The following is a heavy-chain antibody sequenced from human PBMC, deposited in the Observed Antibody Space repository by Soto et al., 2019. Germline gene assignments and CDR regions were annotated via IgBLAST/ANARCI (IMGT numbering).Heavy chain of an antibody. Sequence: QVQLVESGGGLAKPGGSLRLPCAASGFTFSHYFMTWIRQAPGKGLEWVSHISNSGSTTYYADSVKGRFTISRDNAKDSLSLQMNSLRAEDTAVYYCVREKYCSGGSCYSDYWGQGTRVTVSS. CDR3: VREKYCSGGSCYSDY. D-gene: IGHD2-15*01. V-gene: IGHV3-11*01. J-gene: IGHJ4*02. CDR1: GFTFSHYF. CDR2: ISNSGSTT.